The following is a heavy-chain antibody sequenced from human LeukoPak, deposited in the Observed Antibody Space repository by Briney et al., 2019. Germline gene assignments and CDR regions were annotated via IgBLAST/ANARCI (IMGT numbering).Heavy chain of an antibody. CDR2: VIDSVRT. V-gene: IGHV4-59*11. CDR3: ATIKHGQIFGYFDF. Sequence: NTSETLSLTCTVSGASISSHYWSWLRQPPGKGLEWIGYVIDSVRTNDNPSLQSRLTLSADTSKNEFSLRLSSVTAADTAVYYCATIKHGQIFGYFDFWGQGIKVTVSS. J-gene: IGHJ4*02. D-gene: IGHD3-16*01. CDR1: GASISSHY.